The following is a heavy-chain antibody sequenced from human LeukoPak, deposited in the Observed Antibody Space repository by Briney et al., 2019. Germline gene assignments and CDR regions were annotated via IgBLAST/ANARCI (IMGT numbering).Heavy chain of an antibody. Sequence: PSGTLSLTCAVSGGSISSSNWWSWVRQPPGKGLEWIGEIYHSGSTNYNPSLKSRVTISVDKSKNQFSLKLSSVTAADTAVYYCARLTRRSGNYFDYWGQGTLVTVSS. J-gene: IGHJ4*02. CDR1: GGSISSSNW. D-gene: IGHD1-1*01. CDR3: ARLTRRSGNYFDY. V-gene: IGHV4-4*02. CDR2: IYHSGST.